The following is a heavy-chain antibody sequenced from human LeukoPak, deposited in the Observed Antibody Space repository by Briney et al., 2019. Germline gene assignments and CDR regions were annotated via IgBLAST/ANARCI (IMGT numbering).Heavy chain of an antibody. CDR1: GFTFSSYA. CDR2: ISGSGGST. V-gene: IGHV3-23*01. D-gene: IGHD3-10*01. J-gene: IGHJ4*02. CDR3: AKLSLWFGESLFDY. Sequence: GGSLRLSCAASGFTFSSYAMSWVRQAPGRGLEWVSAISGSGGSTYYADSVKGRFTISRDNSKNTLYLQMNSLRAEDTAVYYCAKLSLWFGESLFDYWGQGTLVTVSS.